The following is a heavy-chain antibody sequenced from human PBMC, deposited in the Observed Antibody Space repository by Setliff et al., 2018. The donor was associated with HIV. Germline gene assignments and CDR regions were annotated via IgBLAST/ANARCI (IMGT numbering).Heavy chain of an antibody. V-gene: IGHV3-21*04. CDR3: AKAPGWLFLSHS. D-gene: IGHD3-22*01. J-gene: IGHJ4*02. Sequence: AGGSLRLSCAASGFTFSSYTMNWVRQAPGKGLEWVSSISSSSYYIYYADSVKGRFTISRDNAKSSLFLQMNSLRVEDTAIYYCAKAPGWLFLSHSWGQGTLVTVSS. CDR1: GFTFSSYT. CDR2: ISSSSYYI.